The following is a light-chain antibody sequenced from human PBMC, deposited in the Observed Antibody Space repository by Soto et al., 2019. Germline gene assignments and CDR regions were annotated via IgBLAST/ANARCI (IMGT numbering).Light chain of an antibody. V-gene: IGLV2-23*02. Sequence: QSALTQPASVSGSPGQSITISCSGTSSDVGTYNLVSWYQLHPGKAPKLMIYEVSKRPSGVSNRFSGSKSGNTASLTISGLQDEDEADYYCCSSAGSDTDVFGSGTKVTVL. CDR1: SSDVGTYNL. J-gene: IGLJ1*01. CDR3: CSSAGSDTDV. CDR2: EVS.